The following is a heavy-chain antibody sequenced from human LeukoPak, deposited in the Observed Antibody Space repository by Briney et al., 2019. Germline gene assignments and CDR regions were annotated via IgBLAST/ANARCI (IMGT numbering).Heavy chain of an antibody. CDR1: GYTFSSYG. Sequence: GASVKVSCKASGYTFSSYGISWVRQAPGQGLEWMGWISAHNGNINYAQKLQGRVTMTTDTSTSTAYMELRSLRSDDTAVYYCARDRVSYTNSWYYDYWGQGTLVTVSS. D-gene: IGHD6-13*01. CDR3: ARDRVSYTNSWYYDY. V-gene: IGHV1-18*01. CDR2: ISAHNGNI. J-gene: IGHJ4*02.